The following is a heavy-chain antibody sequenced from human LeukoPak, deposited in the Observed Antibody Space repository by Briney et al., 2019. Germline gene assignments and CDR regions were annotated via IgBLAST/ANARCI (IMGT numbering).Heavy chain of an antibody. D-gene: IGHD3-10*01. V-gene: IGHV3-11*04. CDR1: GFTFSDYY. J-gene: IGHJ3*02. Sequence: GGSLRLSCAASGFTFSDYYMSWIRQAPGKGLEWVSYISSSGSTIYYADSVKGRFTISRDNAKNSLYLQMNSLRAEDMAVYYCARALTMVRGVIINGAFDIWGQGTMVTVSS. CDR3: ARALTMVRGVIINGAFDI. CDR2: ISSSGSTI.